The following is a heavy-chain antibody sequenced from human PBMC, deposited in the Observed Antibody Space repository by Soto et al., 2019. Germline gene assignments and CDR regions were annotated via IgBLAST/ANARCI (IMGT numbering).Heavy chain of an antibody. Sequence: QVQLVESGGGVVQPGRSLRLSCAASGFTFSSYGMHWVRQAPGKGLEWVAVISYDGSNKYYADSVKGRFTISRDNSKNTLYLQMNSLRADDTAVYYCAKDVLAYCGGDCYSFDYWGQGTLVTVSS. D-gene: IGHD2-21*02. V-gene: IGHV3-30*18. CDR2: ISYDGSNK. J-gene: IGHJ4*02. CDR3: AKDVLAYCGGDCYSFDY. CDR1: GFTFSSYG.